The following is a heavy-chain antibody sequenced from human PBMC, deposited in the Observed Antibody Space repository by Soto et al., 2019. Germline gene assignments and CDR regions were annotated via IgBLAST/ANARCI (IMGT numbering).Heavy chain of an antibody. CDR3: TTDPGDYEDF. J-gene: IGHJ4*02. V-gene: IGHV3-15*01. CDR2: IKNKADGGAA. D-gene: IGHD4-17*01. Sequence: EVQLVESGGELVKPGGYLRLSCSASGVTFSNAWMSWVRQAPGKGPEWVGRIKNKADGGAADYAAPVRGRFSISRDDSKSTLFLEMSRLEAGDTAVYYCTTDPGDYEDFWGQGTLVTVSS. CDR1: GVTFSNAW.